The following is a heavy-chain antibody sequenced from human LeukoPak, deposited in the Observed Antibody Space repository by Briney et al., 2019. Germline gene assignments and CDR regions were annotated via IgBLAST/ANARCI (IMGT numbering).Heavy chain of an antibody. D-gene: IGHD3-22*01. CDR1: GYSISSGYY. CDR3: ARGAHYYDSSGYFFDY. Sequence: SETLSLTCTVSGYSISSGYYWGWIRQPPGKGLEWIGSIYHSGSTNYNPSLKSRVTISVDTSKNQFSLKLSSVTAADTAVYYCARGAHYYDSSGYFFDYWGQGTLVTVSS. V-gene: IGHV4-38-2*02. J-gene: IGHJ4*02. CDR2: IYHSGST.